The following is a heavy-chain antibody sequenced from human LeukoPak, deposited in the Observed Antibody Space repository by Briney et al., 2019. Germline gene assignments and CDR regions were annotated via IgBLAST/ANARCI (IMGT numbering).Heavy chain of an antibody. CDR2: ISSSGDNT. D-gene: IGHD6-19*01. V-gene: IGHV3-23*01. CDR1: GFPFSSYA. J-gene: IGHJ4*02. CDR3: AKNRKQWLPTRYFDS. Sequence: PGGSLRLSCEGSGFPFSSYAMTWVRQVPGKGLEWVSGISSSGDNTNYADSVKGRFTISGDNSMNTLYLQMNSLRAEDTALYYCAKNRKQWLPTRYFDSWGQGTLVAVSS.